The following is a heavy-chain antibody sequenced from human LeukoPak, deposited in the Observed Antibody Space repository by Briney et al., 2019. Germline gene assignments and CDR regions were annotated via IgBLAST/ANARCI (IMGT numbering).Heavy chain of an antibody. D-gene: IGHD6-19*01. CDR2: AYYSGNT. CDR1: GGSISNYY. V-gene: IGHV4-59*08. Sequence: SETLSLTCTVSGGSISNYYWSWIRQPPGKGLEWIGYAYYSGNTNYNPSLESRVTMSVDTSKNKFTLKLSSVTAADTAVYYCARNAAVATSRSWFDPWGQGSLVTVSS. CDR3: ARNAAVATSRSWFDP. J-gene: IGHJ5*02.